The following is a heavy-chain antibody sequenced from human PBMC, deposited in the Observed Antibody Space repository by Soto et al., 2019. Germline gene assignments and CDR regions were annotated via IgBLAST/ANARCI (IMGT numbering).Heavy chain of an antibody. CDR3: ARFRGGRGYSYGYGYYYYGMDV. Sequence: ASVKVSCKASGYTFTSYAMHWVRQAPGQRLEWMGWINAGNGNTKYSQKFQGRVTITRDTSASTAYMELSSLRSEDTAVYYCARFRGGRGYSYGYGYYYYGMDVWGQGTTVTV. D-gene: IGHD5-18*01. V-gene: IGHV1-3*01. CDR1: GYTFTSYA. CDR2: INAGNGNT. J-gene: IGHJ6*02.